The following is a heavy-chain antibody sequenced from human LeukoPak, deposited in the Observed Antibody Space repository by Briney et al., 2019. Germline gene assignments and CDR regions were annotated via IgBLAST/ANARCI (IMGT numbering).Heavy chain of an antibody. V-gene: IGHV4-4*01. CDR1: GGSVINTNW. D-gene: IGHD3-3*01. CDR2: VHLDGRT. CDR3: AREGGFYRPLDY. Sequence: SETLSLTCGVSGGSVINTNWWTWVRQPPGKGLEWIGEVHLDGRTNYNPSLESRLTMSVDVSENQVSLKLTSVTAADTAVYCCAREGGFYRPLDYSGQGTLVTVSS. J-gene: IGHJ4*02.